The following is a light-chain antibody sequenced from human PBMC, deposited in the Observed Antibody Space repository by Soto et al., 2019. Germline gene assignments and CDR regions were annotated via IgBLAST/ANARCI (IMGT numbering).Light chain of an antibody. Sequence: DIQMTQSPSSLSASVGDRVTITCRASQSISSYLNWYQQKPGKAPKLLIYAASSLQSGGPSRFSGSGSGTDFTLTISSLQTEDFATYYCQQSYSTLMYTFGQGTKLEIK. V-gene: IGKV1-39*01. CDR3: QQSYSTLMYT. CDR2: AAS. CDR1: QSISSY. J-gene: IGKJ2*01.